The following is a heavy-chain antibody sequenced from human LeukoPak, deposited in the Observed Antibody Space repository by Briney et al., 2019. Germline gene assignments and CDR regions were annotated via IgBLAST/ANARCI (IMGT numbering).Heavy chain of an antibody. J-gene: IGHJ6*02. CDR3: ARAIGYSSSWYDYYYYGMDV. V-gene: IGHV1-69*05. CDR2: IIPIFGTA. CDR1: GGTFSSYA. Sequence: SVKVSCKASGGTFSSYAISWVRQAPGQGLEWMGGIIPIFGTANYAQKFQGWVTMTRDTSISTAYMELSRLRSDDTAVYYCARAIGYSSSWYDYYYYGMDVWGQGTTVTVSS. D-gene: IGHD6-13*01.